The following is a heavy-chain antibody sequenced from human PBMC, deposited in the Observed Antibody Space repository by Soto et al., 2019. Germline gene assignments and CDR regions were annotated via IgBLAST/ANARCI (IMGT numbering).Heavy chain of an antibody. CDR3: AKGIGSEARGYYFDY. CDR1: GFTFSSYA. V-gene: IGHV3-23*01. D-gene: IGHD3-10*01. J-gene: IGHJ4*02. CDR2: ISSSGGST. Sequence: EVQLLESGGGLVQPGGSLRLSCAASGFTFSSYAMSWVRQAPGKGLEWVSTISSSGGSTYYADSVKGRFTISRDDSKNTRYLQMNRLRDEDTAVYYCAKGIGSEARGYYFDYWGQGTLVTVSS.